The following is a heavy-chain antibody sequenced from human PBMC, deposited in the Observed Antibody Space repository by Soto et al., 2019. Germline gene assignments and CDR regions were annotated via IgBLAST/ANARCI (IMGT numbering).Heavy chain of an antibody. Sequence: ASVKVSCTASGYTFTIYYMHWVRQAPGQGLEWMGWINPNSGGTNYAQKFQGWVTMTRDTSISTAYMELSRLRSDDTAVYYCARSIAAAPVDYWGQGTLVTVSS. D-gene: IGHD6-13*01. V-gene: IGHV1-2*04. J-gene: IGHJ4*02. CDR2: INPNSGGT. CDR3: ARSIAAAPVDY. CDR1: GYTFTIYY.